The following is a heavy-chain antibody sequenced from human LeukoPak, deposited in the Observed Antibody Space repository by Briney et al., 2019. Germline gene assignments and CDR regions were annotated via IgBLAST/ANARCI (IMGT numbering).Heavy chain of an antibody. Sequence: PSETLSLTCTVSGGSISSSSYYWGWLRQPPGKGLEWIGSIYYSGSTYYNPSLKSRVTISVDTSKNQFSLKLSSVTAADTAVYYCSWQQLVNTLDYWGQGTLVTVSS. CDR3: SWQQLVNTLDY. CDR1: GGSISSSSYY. J-gene: IGHJ4*02. D-gene: IGHD6-13*01. CDR2: IYYSGST. V-gene: IGHV4-39*07.